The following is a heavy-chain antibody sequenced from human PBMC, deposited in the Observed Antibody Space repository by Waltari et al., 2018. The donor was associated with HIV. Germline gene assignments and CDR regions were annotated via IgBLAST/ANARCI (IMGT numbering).Heavy chain of an antibody. CDR2: TSYSEGT. D-gene: IGHD1-26*01. V-gene: IGHV4-38-2*01. Sequence: QVQLQESGPGLVKPSETLSLICAVSGYSLTRGYNGGWIRQPPGEGLEWIGSTSYSEGTYYNPSLRSRVTISLDTSKNQFSLNLNSVTAADTAVYFCARRRAQGDFDYWGQGTLVTVSS. CDR1: GYSLTRGYN. J-gene: IGHJ4*02. CDR3: ARRRAQGDFDY.